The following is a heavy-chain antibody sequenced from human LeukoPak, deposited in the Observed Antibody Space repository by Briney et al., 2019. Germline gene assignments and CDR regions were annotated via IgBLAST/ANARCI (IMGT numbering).Heavy chain of an antibody. Sequence: PGGSLRLSCAASGFIFTSFWMSWVRRAPGKGLEWVAKIKQDGSEIYYVDSVKGRFTISRDNAKNSLYLQMNSLRAEDTAMYYCARQAATMGRYFFDYWGQGTLLTVSS. CDR3: ARQAATMGRYFFDY. D-gene: IGHD2-2*01. CDR2: IKQDGSEI. J-gene: IGHJ4*02. V-gene: IGHV3-7*03. CDR1: GFIFTSFW.